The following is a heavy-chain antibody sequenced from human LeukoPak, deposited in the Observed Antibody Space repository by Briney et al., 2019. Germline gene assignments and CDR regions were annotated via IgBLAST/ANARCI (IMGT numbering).Heavy chain of an antibody. J-gene: IGHJ6*02. Sequence: ASVKVSCKASGYTFTGYYMHWVRQAPGQGLEWMGRINPNSGGTNYAQKFQGRVTMTEDTSTDTAYMELSSLRSEDTAVYYCATAKSSWYGSYYYYYGMDVWGQGTTVTVSS. CDR3: ATAKSSWYGSYYYYYGMDV. D-gene: IGHD6-13*01. CDR2: INPNSGGT. V-gene: IGHV1-2*06. CDR1: GYTFTGYY.